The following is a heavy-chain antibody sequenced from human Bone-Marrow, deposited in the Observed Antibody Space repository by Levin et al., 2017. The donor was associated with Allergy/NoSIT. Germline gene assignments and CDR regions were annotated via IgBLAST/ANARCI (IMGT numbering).Heavy chain of an antibody. J-gene: IGHJ4*02. CDR2: IIPIFRTS. CDR3: AATPRYCTGGSCFQAEIDY. V-gene: IGHV1-69*13. D-gene: IGHD2-8*02. CDR1: GGTFNNFA. Sequence: GASVKVSCKASGGTFNNFAFSWVRQAPGQGLEWVGGIIPIFRTSNTAQKFQGRVTVTADPSTNTAYMEVSSLRSEDTAVYYCAATPRYCTGGSCFQAEIDYWGQGTLDTVSS.